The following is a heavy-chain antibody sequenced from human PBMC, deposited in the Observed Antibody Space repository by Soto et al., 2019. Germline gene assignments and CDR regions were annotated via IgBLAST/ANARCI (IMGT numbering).Heavy chain of an antibody. CDR1: GFIFRNFG. V-gene: IGHV3-30*03. D-gene: IGHD1-26*01. J-gene: IGHJ4*02. Sequence: QVQLVESGGGVVQPGRSLRLSCAASGFIFRNFGMHWVRRAPGKGLEWVATISGDGNDKYYPDSMKGRFTISRDKFNNTLYLQLNRLRPEDTAVYHCVQGASTAHQPLDSWGQGVLVTVSS. CDR2: ISGDGNDK. CDR3: VQGASTAHQPLDS.